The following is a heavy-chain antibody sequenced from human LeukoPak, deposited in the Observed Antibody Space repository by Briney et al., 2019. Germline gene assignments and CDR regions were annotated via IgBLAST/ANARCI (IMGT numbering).Heavy chain of an antibody. CDR3: ARHAGYSSSWSEYFQH. J-gene: IGHJ1*01. CDR2: IIPIFGTA. Sequence: GASVKVSCKASGGTFSSYAISWVRQAPGQGLEWMGGIIPIFGTANYAQKFQGRVTITADESTSTAYMELSSLRSEDTAVYYCARHAGYSSSWSEYFQHWGQGTLVTVSS. V-gene: IGHV1-69*13. D-gene: IGHD6-13*01. CDR1: GGTFSSYA.